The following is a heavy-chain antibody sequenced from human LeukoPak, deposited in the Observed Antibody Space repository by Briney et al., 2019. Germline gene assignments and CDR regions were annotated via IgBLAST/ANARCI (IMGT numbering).Heavy chain of an antibody. J-gene: IGHJ4*02. Sequence: GGSLRLSCAASGFTFSSYSMNWVRQAPGKGLEWVSSISSSSSYIYYADSVKGRFTISRDNAKNSLYLQMNSLRAEDTAVYYCARGGSVVPAAASDYWGQGTLVTVSS. CDR3: ARGGSVVPAAASDY. CDR2: ISSSSSYI. CDR1: GFTFSSYS. D-gene: IGHD2-2*01. V-gene: IGHV3-21*03.